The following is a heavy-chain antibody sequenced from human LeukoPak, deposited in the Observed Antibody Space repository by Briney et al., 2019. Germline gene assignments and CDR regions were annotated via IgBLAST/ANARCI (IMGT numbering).Heavy chain of an antibody. D-gene: IGHD1-26*01. CDR1: GFTFSTYA. CDR3: ARVMGAPTKDFFGY. J-gene: IGHJ4*02. V-gene: IGHV3-33*08. Sequence: PGRSLRLSCADSGFTFSTYAMHWVRQAPGKGLEWVAASWYDGSNKYYADSVKGRFTISSDSSKNMLYLQMNSLRAEDTAVYYCARVMGAPTKDFFGYWGQGTLVTVSS. CDR2: SWYDGSNK.